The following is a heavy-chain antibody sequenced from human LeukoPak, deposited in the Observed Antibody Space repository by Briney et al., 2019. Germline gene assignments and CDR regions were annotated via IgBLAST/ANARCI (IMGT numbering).Heavy chain of an antibody. V-gene: IGHV3-53*01. CDR2: IYSGGST. Sequence: GGSLRLSCAASGFTVSSNYMSWVRQAPGKGLEWVSIIYSGGSTFYADSVKGRFTISRDNSKNTLYLQMNSLRAEDTAVYYCARDSRCSSTSCFVARGDHWGQGTLVTVSS. J-gene: IGHJ4*02. CDR1: GFTVSSNY. CDR3: ARDSRCSSTSCFVARGDH. D-gene: IGHD2-2*01.